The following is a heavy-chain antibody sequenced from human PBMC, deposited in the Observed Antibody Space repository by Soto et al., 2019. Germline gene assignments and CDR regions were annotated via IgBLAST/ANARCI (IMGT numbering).Heavy chain of an antibody. CDR3: ARRVPNGRARYYGMDV. CDR1: GNTFSSNW. CDR2: IYPGDSDT. V-gene: IGHV5-51*01. D-gene: IGHD2-2*01. Sequence: GESLKISCKGSGNTFSSNWIAWVRQLPGKGLEWMGTIYPGDSDTRYSPSFQGQVTISADKSIDTAYLQWSSLKASDTAIYYCARRVPNGRARYYGMDVWGQGTTVTVSS. J-gene: IGHJ6*02.